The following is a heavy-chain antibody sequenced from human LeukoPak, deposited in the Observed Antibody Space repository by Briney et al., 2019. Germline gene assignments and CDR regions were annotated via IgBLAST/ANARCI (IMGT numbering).Heavy chain of an antibody. CDR3: ARGHEVTASFDY. J-gene: IGHJ4*02. V-gene: IGHV1-2*02. D-gene: IGHD2-21*02. Sequence: ASVKVSCKASGYTFTDYSMYWLRNKPEQGLEWMGWIRPRSGDTDYGKKFQGRVTMTRDTSTTTAYMELSRLKSDDTAVYFCARGHEVTASFDYWGQGTMVTVSS. CDR2: IRPRSGDT. CDR1: GYTFTDYS.